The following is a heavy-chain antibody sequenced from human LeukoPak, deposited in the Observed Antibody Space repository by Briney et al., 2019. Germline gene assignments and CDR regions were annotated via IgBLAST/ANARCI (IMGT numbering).Heavy chain of an antibody. J-gene: IGHJ5*02. CDR1: GYTFTGYY. CDR2: INPNSGGT. Sequence: ASVKVSCKASGYTFTGYYMHWVRQAPGQGLEWMGRINPNSGGTNYAQEFQGRVTMTRDTSISTAYMELSRLRSDDTAVYYCARQLLSRGWFDPWGQGTLVTVSS. CDR3: ARQLLSRGWFDP. D-gene: IGHD3-10*01. V-gene: IGHV1-2*06.